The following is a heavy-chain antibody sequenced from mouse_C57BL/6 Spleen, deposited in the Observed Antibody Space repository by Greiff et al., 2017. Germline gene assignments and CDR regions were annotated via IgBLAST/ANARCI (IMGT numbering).Heavy chain of an antibody. D-gene: IGHD2-3*01. Sequence: EVKLVESGPELVKPGASVKMSCKASGYTFTDYNMHWVKQSPGKSLEWIGYINPNNGGTSYNQKFKGKATLTVNKSSSTAYMELRSLTSEDSAVYYCARGGYYVWYFDVWGTGTTVTVSS. J-gene: IGHJ1*03. V-gene: IGHV1-22*01. CDR1: GYTFTDYN. CDR2: INPNNGGT. CDR3: ARGGYYVWYFDV.